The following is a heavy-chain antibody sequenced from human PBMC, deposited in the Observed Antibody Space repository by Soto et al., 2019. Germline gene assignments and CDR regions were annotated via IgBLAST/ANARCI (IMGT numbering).Heavy chain of an antibody. CDR1: GFTVSTYH. V-gene: IGHV3-66*01. J-gene: IGHJ4*02. D-gene: IGHD6-13*01. Sequence: GGSLRLSCAASGFTVSTYHMSWVRQAPGKGLEWVSVIYSAGSADFADSVKVRFTISRDNSKNTLYLQMSSLRAEDTAVYYCARVYSSSYHYFDYWGQGTVVTVSS. CDR2: IYSAGSA. CDR3: ARVYSSSYHYFDY.